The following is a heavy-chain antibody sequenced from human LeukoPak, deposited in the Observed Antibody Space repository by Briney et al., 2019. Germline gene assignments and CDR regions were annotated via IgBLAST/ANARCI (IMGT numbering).Heavy chain of an antibody. CDR2: IYTSGST. Sequence: TLSLTCTVSGGSISSGSYYWSWIRQPAGKGLEWIGRIYTSGSTNYNPSLKSRVTISVDTSKNQFSLKLSSVTAADTAVYYCARGVAYFDYWGQGTLVTVSS. D-gene: IGHD5-12*01. CDR1: GGSISSGSYY. V-gene: IGHV4-61*02. J-gene: IGHJ4*02. CDR3: ARGVAYFDY.